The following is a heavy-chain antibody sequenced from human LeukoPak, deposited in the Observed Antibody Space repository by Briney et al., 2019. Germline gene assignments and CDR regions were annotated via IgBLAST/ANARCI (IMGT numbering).Heavy chain of an antibody. CDR3: GRGYPYYFDH. CDR1: GFTFSSYA. J-gene: IGHJ4*02. D-gene: IGHD3-22*01. CDR2: ISSNGGST. V-gene: IGHV3-64*01. Sequence: GGSLRLSCTASGFTFSSYAMHWVRRAPGKGLEYVSAISSNGGSTYYANSVKGRFTISRDNSKNTLYLQMGSLRAEDMAVYFCGRGYPYYFDHWGQGTLVTVSS.